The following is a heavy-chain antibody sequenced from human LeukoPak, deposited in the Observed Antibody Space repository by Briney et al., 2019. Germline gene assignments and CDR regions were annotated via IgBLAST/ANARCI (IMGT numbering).Heavy chain of an antibody. CDR1: GFTFSSYW. CDR2: INHNGNVN. V-gene: IGHV3-7*03. CDR3: ARDPQSIAAPDPFGV. D-gene: IGHD6-6*01. J-gene: IGHJ6*02. Sequence: GGSLRLSCAASGFTFSSYWMNWARQAPGKGLEWVASINHNGNVNYYVDSVKGRFTVSRDNAKNSLYLQMSNLRAEDTAVYFCARDPQSIAAPDPFGVWGQGTTVTVSS.